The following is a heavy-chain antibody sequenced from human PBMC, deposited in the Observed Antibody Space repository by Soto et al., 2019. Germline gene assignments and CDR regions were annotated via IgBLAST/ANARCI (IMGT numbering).Heavy chain of an antibody. Sequence: SETLSLTCTVSGGSISSSSYYWGWIRQPPGKGLEWIGSIYYSGSAYYNPSLKSRVTISVDTSKNQFSLRLTSVTSADTAVYYCARQGDYSSSLNWFDPWGQGTLVTVPS. D-gene: IGHD6-13*01. CDR1: GGSISSSSYY. CDR2: IYYSGSA. CDR3: ARQGDYSSSLNWFDP. J-gene: IGHJ5*02. V-gene: IGHV4-39*01.